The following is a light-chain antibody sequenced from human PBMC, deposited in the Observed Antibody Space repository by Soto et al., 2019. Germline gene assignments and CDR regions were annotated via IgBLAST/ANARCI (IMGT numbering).Light chain of an antibody. CDR3: SSYTTISTVV. V-gene: IGLV2-14*03. Sequence: QSALTQPASVYGSPGQSITISCTGTNSDVGAYNYVSWYQQHPGKAPKLMIYDVSYRPSGISNRFSGSKSGNTASLTIAGLQAEDEAAYYCSSYTTISTVVLGGATKVTVL. CDR1: NSDVGAYNY. CDR2: DVS. J-gene: IGLJ2*01.